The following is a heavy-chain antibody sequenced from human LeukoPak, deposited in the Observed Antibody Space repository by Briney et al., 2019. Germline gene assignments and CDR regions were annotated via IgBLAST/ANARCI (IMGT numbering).Heavy chain of an antibody. D-gene: IGHD4-17*01. CDR1: GFTFSSYE. CDR3: AGDYGDYVLDY. Sequence: GGSLRLSCAAFGFTFSSYEMNWVRQAPGKGLEWVSYISSSGSTIYYADSVKGRFTISRDNAKNSLYLQMNSLRAEDTAVYYCAGDYGDYVLDYWGQGTLVTVSS. CDR2: ISSSGSTI. J-gene: IGHJ4*02. V-gene: IGHV3-48*03.